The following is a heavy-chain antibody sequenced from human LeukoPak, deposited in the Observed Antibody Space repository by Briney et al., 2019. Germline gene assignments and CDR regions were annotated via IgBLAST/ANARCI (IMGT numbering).Heavy chain of an antibody. CDR1: GFTFSTYS. J-gene: IGHJ4*02. CDR2: ISSNNRYI. CDR3: AREEPGIAAAGLDY. Sequence: GGSLRLSCAASGFTFSTYSMNWVRQAPGKGLEWVSSISSNNRYIYYADSVKGRFTISRDNAKNSLYLQMNSLRAEDTAVYYCAREEPGIAAAGLDYWGQGTLVTVSS. D-gene: IGHD6-13*01. V-gene: IGHV3-21*01.